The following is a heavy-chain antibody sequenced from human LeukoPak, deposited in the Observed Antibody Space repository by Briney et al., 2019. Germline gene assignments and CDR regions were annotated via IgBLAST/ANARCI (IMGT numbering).Heavy chain of an antibody. CDR2: IIPILGIA. V-gene: IGHV1-69*04. CDR1: GGTFSSYA. D-gene: IGHD5-18*01. Sequence: GASVKASCKASGGTFSSYAISWVRQAPGQGLEWMGRIIPILGIANYAQKFQGRVTITADKSTSTAYMELSSLRSEDTAVYYCATRDNTAMANDHWGQGTLVTVSS. CDR3: ATRDNTAMANDH. J-gene: IGHJ4*02.